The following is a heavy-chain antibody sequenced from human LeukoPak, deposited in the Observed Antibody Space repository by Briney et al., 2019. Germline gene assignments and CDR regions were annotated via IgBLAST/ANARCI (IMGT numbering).Heavy chain of an antibody. CDR2: ISGGGGST. CDR3: AKSSYYDSSGYYREYYFDY. J-gene: IGHJ4*02. CDR1: RFTFSTYG. Sequence: GGSLRLFCAASRFTFSTYGMSWVRQAPGKGLEWVSSISGGGGSTYYADSVKGRFTISRDNSKNTLYLQMNSLRAEDTAVYYCAKSSYYDSSGYYREYYFDYWGQGTLVTVSS. D-gene: IGHD3-22*01. V-gene: IGHV3-23*01.